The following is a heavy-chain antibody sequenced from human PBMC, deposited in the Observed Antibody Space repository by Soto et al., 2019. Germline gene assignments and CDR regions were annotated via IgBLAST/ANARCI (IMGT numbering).Heavy chain of an antibody. Sequence: GGSLRLSCAASGFTFSSYWMHWVRQAPGTGLIWVSRINTDGSGTTYADSVRGRFTISRDNAKNTLYLQMNSLRAEDTAVYYCARTGYYYDNKGYDFDYWGQGTRVTVSS. D-gene: IGHD3-22*01. V-gene: IGHV3-74*01. CDR1: GFTFSSYW. CDR3: ARTGYYYDNKGYDFDY. J-gene: IGHJ4*02. CDR2: INTDGSGT.